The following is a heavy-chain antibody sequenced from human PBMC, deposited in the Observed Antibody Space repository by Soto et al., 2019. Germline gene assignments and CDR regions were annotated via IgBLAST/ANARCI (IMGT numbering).Heavy chain of an antibody. D-gene: IGHD4-17*01. Sequence: QVQLEQSGAEGKKAGSSVKVSCKAFGGSVNSHAISWVRQAPGQGLELMGGIIPMFGTPTYAQKFQAGVTISAEESTSTGYLYLSRLRSEDTAVDYCARSHTVAEFNDHGGNSHGFEIWGHGTMVTVSS. CDR1: GGSVNSHA. V-gene: IGHV1-69*01. CDR2: IIPMFGTP. J-gene: IGHJ3*02. CDR3: ARSHTVAEFNDHGGNSHGFEI.